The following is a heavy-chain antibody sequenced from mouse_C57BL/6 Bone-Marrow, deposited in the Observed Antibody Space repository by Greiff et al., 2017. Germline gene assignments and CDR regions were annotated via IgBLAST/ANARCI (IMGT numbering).Heavy chain of an antibody. CDR1: GFSLRTFGMG. Sequence: QVQLKESGPGILQPSQTLSLTCSFSGFSLRTFGMGVGWIRQPSGKGLEWLAHIWWDDDKYYNPALKSRLTISKETSKNQVFLKLANVDTANTATYYCALSTVVERWYFDVWGTGTTVTVAS. J-gene: IGHJ1*03. D-gene: IGHD1-1*01. CDR2: IWWDDDK. V-gene: IGHV8-8*01. CDR3: ALSTVVERWYFDV.